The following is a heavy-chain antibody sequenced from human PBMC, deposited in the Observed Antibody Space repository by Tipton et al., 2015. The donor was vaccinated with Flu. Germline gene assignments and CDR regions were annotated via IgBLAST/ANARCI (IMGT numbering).Heavy chain of an antibody. CDR1: GGSISSGGYY. CDR3: ARGVAAAGTSYYFDY. V-gene: IGHV4-31*01. J-gene: IGHJ4*02. D-gene: IGHD6-13*01. CDR2: TYYSGST. Sequence: TLSLTCTVSGGSISSGGYYWSWIRQHPGKGLEWIGYTYYSGSTYYNPSLKSLVTISVDTSKNQFSLKLSSVTAADTAVYYCARGVAAAGTSYYFDYWGQGTLVTVSS.